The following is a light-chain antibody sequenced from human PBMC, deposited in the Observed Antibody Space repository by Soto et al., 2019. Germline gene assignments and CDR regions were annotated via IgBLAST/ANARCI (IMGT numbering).Light chain of an antibody. V-gene: IGKV1-39*01. J-gene: IGKJ4*01. CDR3: QQTYSPHLT. CDR2: AAS. CDR1: QTISTY. Sequence: DIEMTQSPSSLSASVGDRVTITCRASQTISTYLNWFQQKPGKAPNLLFFAASILQSGVPSRFSGSGSGAHFTLTISGLQPEESATYYCQQTYSPHLTFGGGTKVEV.